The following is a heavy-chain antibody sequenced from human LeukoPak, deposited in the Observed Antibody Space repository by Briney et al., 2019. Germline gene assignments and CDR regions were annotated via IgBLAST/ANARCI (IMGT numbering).Heavy chain of an antibody. CDR2: IYYSGST. Sequence: SETLSPTCTVSGGSIYRNGYYWTWIRQHPGKGLEWIGYIYYSGSTYYNPSLKSRVSMSEDTSKNQFFLHLSSVTAADTAVYYCASAAGNWFDPWGPGTLVTVSS. CDR3: ASAAGNWFDP. CDR1: GGSIYRNGYY. V-gene: IGHV4-31*03. D-gene: IGHD3-10*01. J-gene: IGHJ5*02.